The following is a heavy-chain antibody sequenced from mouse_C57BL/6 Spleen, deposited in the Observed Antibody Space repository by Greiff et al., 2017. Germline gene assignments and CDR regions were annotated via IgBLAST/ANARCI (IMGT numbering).Heavy chain of an antibody. D-gene: IGHD1-1*01. Sequence: DVKLVESEGGLVQPGSSMKLSCTASGFTFSDYYMAWVRQVPEKGLEWVANINYDGSSTYYLDSLKSRFIISRDNAKNILYLPMSSLKSEDTATYYCARERSYYFDYWGQGTTLTVSS. CDR2: INYDGSST. J-gene: IGHJ2*01. CDR3: ARERSYYFDY. V-gene: IGHV5-16*01. CDR1: GFTFSDYY.